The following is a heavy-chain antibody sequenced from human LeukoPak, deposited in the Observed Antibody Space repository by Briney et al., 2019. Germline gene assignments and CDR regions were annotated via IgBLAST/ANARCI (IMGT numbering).Heavy chain of an antibody. CDR1: GFTFNSYA. CDR2: ISYDGSIN. CDR3: ARDRRYCSGGSCYFDYFFDY. Sequence: GGSLRLSCAASGFTFNSYAVHWVRQAPGKGLEWVAVISYDGSINFYAASVKGRFTISRDNYKNPLYLQMNSLRAEDTALYFCARDRRYCSGGSCYFDYFFDYWGQGTLVTVSS. V-gene: IGHV3-30-3*01. J-gene: IGHJ4*02. D-gene: IGHD2-15*01.